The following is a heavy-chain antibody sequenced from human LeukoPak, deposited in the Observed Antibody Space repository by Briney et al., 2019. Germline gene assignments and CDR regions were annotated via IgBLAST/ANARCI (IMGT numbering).Heavy chain of an antibody. CDR1: GGTFSSYA. CDR3: ARDLSAKPRPLCYFDY. Sequence: SVKVSCKASGGTFSSYAISWVRQAPGQGLEWMGRIIPILGIANYAQKFQGRVTITADKSTSTAYMELSSLRSEDTAVYYCARDLSAKPRPLCYFDYWGQGTLVTVSS. D-gene: IGHD3-16*01. CDR2: IIPILGIA. V-gene: IGHV1-69*04. J-gene: IGHJ4*02.